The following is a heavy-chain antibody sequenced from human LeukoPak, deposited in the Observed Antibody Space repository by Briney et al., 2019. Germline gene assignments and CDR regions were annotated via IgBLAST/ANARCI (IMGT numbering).Heavy chain of an antibody. Sequence: SETLSLTCTVSGGSISSSSYYWGWIRQPPGKGLEWIGSIYYSGSTYYNPSLKSRVTISVDTSKNQFSLKLSSVTAADTAVYYCAREEGNHPRSTTVTTLPWFDPWGQGTLVTVSS. J-gene: IGHJ5*02. V-gene: IGHV4-39*07. CDR3: AREEGNHPRSTTVTTLPWFDP. CDR1: GGSISSSSYY. D-gene: IGHD4-17*01. CDR2: IYYSGST.